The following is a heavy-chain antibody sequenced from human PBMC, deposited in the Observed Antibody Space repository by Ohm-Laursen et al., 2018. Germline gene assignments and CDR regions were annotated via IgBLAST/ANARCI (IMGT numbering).Heavy chain of an antibody. CDR1: GYTFTGYY. D-gene: IGHD3-3*01. Sequence: GSSVKVSCKASGYTFTGYYMHWVRQAPGQGLEWMGWINPNSGGTNYAQKFQGRVTMTRHTSISTAYMELSRLRSDDTAVYYCARGDVYYDPAQYYFDYWGQGTLVTVSS. J-gene: IGHJ4*02. CDR3: ARGDVYYDPAQYYFDY. V-gene: IGHV1-2*02. CDR2: INPNSGGT.